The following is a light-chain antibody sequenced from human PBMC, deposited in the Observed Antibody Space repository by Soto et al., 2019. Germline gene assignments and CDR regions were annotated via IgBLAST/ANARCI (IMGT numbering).Light chain of an antibody. CDR1: QSISSS. CDR2: AAS. J-gene: IGKJ4*01. Sequence: EIVLTQSPAILSLSPGERATLSCRASQSISSSLAWYQQKPGQAPRLLIYAASNGATGIPARFSGTGSGTDFTLTTSSLEPEDFAVYYCQQRYNWPLTFGGGTKVDIK. V-gene: IGKV3-11*01. CDR3: QQRYNWPLT.